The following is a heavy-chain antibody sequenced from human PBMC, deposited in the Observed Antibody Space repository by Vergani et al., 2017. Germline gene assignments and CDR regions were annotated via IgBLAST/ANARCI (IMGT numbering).Heavy chain of an antibody. J-gene: IGHJ6*02. CDR1: GGSISSSSYY. D-gene: IGHD2-21*02. V-gene: IGHV4-39*01. Sequence: QLQLQESGPGLVKPSETLSLTCTVSGGSISSSSYYWGWIRQPPGKGLVWIGSIYYSGSTYYNPSLKSRVTISVDTSKNQFSLKLSSVTAADTAVYYWAGHLAYCGGDCYPYYYGMDVWGQGTTVTVSS. CDR2: IYYSGST. CDR3: AGHLAYCGGDCYPYYYGMDV.